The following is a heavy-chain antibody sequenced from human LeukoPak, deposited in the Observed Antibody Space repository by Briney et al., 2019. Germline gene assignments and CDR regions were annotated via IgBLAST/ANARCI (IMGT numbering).Heavy chain of an antibody. CDR2: INHSGST. V-gene: IGHV4-34*01. Sequence: PSETLSLTCAVYGGSFSGYYWSWIRQPPGKGLEWIGEINHSGSTNYNPSLKSRVTISVDTSKNQFSLKLSSVTAADTAVYYCARGLHYCSGGSCYVAFDIWGQGTMVTVSS. CDR3: ARGLHYCSGGSCYVAFDI. J-gene: IGHJ3*02. CDR1: GGSFSGYY. D-gene: IGHD2-15*01.